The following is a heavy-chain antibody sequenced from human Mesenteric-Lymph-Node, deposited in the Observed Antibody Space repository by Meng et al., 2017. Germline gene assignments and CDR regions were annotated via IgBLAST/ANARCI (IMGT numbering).Heavy chain of an antibody. CDR1: GGSFSTHT. J-gene: IGHJ4*02. D-gene: IGHD1-14*01. CDR3: ARGRRNEPLFDY. CDR2: LIAVFDKT. V-gene: IGHV1-69*13. Sequence: QFQLVQSGAEVKKPGSSLKVACKTSGGSFSTHTFSWVRQAPGQGLEWMGGLIAVFDKTKAAPRIQDRVTFTADESTSTAYMELSSLTFDDTAVYFCARGRRNEPLFDYWGQGTLVTVSS.